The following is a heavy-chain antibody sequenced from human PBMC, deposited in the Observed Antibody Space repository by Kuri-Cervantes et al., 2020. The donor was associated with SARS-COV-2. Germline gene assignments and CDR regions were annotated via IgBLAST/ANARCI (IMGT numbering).Heavy chain of an antibody. CDR2: TYYRSKWYH. CDR3: ARVTTGTLDC. D-gene: IGHD1-1*01. V-gene: IGHV6-1*01. Sequence: SQTLSLTCAISGDSVSSNSAGWNWIRQSPSRGLEWLGRTYYRSKWYHDYAVSVESRIIINPDTSKNQFSLQLSSVTPEDTAVYYCARVTTGTLDCWGQGTLVTVSP. J-gene: IGHJ4*02. CDR1: GDSVSSNSAG.